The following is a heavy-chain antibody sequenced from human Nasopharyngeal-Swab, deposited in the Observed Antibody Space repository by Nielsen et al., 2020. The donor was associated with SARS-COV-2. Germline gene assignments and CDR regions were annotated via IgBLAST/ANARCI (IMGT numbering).Heavy chain of an antibody. CDR1: VYTFTSYY. J-gene: IGHJ6*02. Sequence: ASVKVSCKASVYTFTSYYMHWVRQAPGQGLEWMGIINPSGGSTSYAQKFQGRVTMTRDTSTSTVYMELSSLRSEDTAVYYCARDPTLAVETETTYCYYGMDVWGQGTTVTVSS. V-gene: IGHV1-46*01. CDR2: INPSGGST. CDR3: ARDPTLAVETETTYCYYGMDV. D-gene: IGHD6-19*01.